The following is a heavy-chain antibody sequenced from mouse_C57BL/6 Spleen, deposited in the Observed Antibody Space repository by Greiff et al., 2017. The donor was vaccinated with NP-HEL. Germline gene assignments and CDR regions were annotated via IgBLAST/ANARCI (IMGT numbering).Heavy chain of an antibody. CDR2: INPNNGGT. CDR1: GYTFTDYN. Sequence: EVQLQQSGPELVKPGASVKMSCKASGYTFTDYNMHWVKQSHGKSLEWIGYINPNNGGTSYNQKFKGKATLTVNKSSSTAYMELRSLTSEDSAVYYCARSYDGFPYAMDYWGQGTSVTVSS. V-gene: IGHV1-22*01. CDR3: ARSYDGFPYAMDY. J-gene: IGHJ4*01. D-gene: IGHD2-3*01.